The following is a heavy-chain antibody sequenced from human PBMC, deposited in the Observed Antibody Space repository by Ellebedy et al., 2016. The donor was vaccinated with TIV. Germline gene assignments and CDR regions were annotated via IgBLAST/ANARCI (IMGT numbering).Heavy chain of an antibody. CDR2: ISYDGSNK. CDR3: AKDQYGGNSEYFDY. CDR1: GFTFSSYG. Sequence: GESLKISXAASGFTFSSYGMHWVRQAPGKGLEWVAVISYDGSNKYYADSVKGRFTISRDNSKNTLYLQMNSLRAEDTAVYYCAKDQYGGNSEYFDYWGQGTLVTVSS. V-gene: IGHV3-30*18. D-gene: IGHD4-23*01. J-gene: IGHJ4*02.